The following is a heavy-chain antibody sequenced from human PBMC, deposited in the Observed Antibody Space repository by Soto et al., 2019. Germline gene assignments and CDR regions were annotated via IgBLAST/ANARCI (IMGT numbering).Heavy chain of an antibody. D-gene: IGHD3-3*01. V-gene: IGHV6-1*01. CDR3: ARDKFYDFWSGYSSDYYYYGMDV. CDR2: TYYRSKWYN. J-gene: IGHJ6*02. Sequence: SQTLSLTCAISGDSVSSNSAAWNWIRQSPSRGLEWLGRTYYRSKWYNDYAVSVKSRITINPDTSKNQLSLQLNSVTPEDTAVYYCARDKFYDFWSGYSSDYYYYGMDVWGQGTTVTVSS. CDR1: GDSVSSNSAA.